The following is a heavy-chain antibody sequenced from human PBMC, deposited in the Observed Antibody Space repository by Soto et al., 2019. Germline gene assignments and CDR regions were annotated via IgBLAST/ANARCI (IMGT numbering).Heavy chain of an antibody. Sequence: ASVKVSCKASGYTFISYHMHWVRQAPGQGLEWVGVINPTSVRTTYAQTFQGRVTMTRDTSTSIVYMELSSLRSQDTAVYYCAREEISRDYYYAMDVWGQGTTVTVSS. V-gene: IGHV1-46*01. CDR2: INPTSVRT. CDR1: GYTFISYH. D-gene: IGHD3-3*02. J-gene: IGHJ6*02. CDR3: AREEISRDYYYAMDV.